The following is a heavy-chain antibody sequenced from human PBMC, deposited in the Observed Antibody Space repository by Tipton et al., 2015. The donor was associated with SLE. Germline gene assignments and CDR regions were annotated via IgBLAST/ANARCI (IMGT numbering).Heavy chain of an antibody. D-gene: IGHD3-10*01. CDR2: IFHSGDV. Sequence: TLSLTCSVSGSSISSYHWGWIRQPPGKGLEWMGSIFHSGDVYYNPSVKSRVTISLETSKNQFSLQLTSMTAADTAVYYCARHPRHITASGTYPKGGSQHWGQGTLVTVSS. J-gene: IGHJ1*01. CDR1: GSSISSYH. CDR3: ARHPRHITASGTYPKGGSQH. V-gene: IGHV4-38-2*01.